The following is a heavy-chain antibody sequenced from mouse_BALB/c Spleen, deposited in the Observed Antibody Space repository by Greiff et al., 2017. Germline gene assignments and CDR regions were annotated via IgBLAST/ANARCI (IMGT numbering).Heavy chain of an antibody. D-gene: IGHD4-1*01. CDR3: ALTGTGLSY. Sequence: QVQLQQPGAELVKPGASVKLSCKASGYTFTSYWMHWVKQRPGQGLEWIGEIDPSDSYTNYNQKFKGKATLTVDKSSSTAYMQLSSLTSEDSAVYYCALTGTGLSYWGQGTLVTVSA. CDR1: GYTFTSYW. CDR2: IDPSDSYT. J-gene: IGHJ3*01. V-gene: IGHV1-69*02.